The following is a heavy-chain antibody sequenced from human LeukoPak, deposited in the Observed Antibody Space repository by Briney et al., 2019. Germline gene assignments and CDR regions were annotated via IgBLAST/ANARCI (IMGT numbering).Heavy chain of an antibody. CDR1: GITFSNYW. J-gene: IGHJ4*02. D-gene: IGHD2-15*01. CDR2: IKQDGSKK. CDR3: ATVPAGRCNGDPCYPVFDY. Sequence: GGSLRLSCAASGITFSNYWMSWVRQAPEKGLEWVAHIKQDGSKKYYVDSVKGRFTISRDNAENSLYLQMTNLRADDTAIYYRATVPAGRCNGDPCYPVFDYWGRGALVTVSS. V-gene: IGHV3-7*01.